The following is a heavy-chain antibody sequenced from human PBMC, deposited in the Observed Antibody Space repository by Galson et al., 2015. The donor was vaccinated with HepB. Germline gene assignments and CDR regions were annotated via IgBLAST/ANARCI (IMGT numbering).Heavy chain of an antibody. V-gene: IGHV3-48*01. J-gene: IGHJ3*02. CDR3: AGSLAIYSGSYYEPDAFDI. CDR2: ISSSSSTI. CDR1: GFTFSSYS. D-gene: IGHD1-26*01. Sequence: SLRLSCAASGFTFSSYSMNWVRQAPGKGLEWVSYISSSSSTIYYADSVKGRFTISRDNAKNSLYLQMNSLRAEDTAVYYCAGSLAIYSGSYYEPDAFDIWGQGTMVTVSS.